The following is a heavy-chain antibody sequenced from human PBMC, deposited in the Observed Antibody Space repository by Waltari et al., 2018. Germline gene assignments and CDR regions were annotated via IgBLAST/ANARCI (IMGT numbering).Heavy chain of an antibody. J-gene: IGHJ5*02. V-gene: IGHV3-33*03. D-gene: IGHD2-21*02. CDR2: VWFDGREK. Sequence: QVQLVESGGGVVQPGRSLSLSCSASGFSISGHPMHWVRQVPGKGLEWVATVWFDGREKYHSYPVKGRFTVSRDNFKNTVYLQMNSLRVDDTAVYYCARACGDDCLWGFDPWGPGTLVSVSA. CDR3: ARACGDDCLWGFDP. CDR1: GFSISGHP.